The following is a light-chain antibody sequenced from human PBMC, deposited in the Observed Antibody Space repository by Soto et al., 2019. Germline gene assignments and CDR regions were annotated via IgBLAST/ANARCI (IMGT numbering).Light chain of an antibody. CDR2: AAS. CDR3: QQANSFPRT. CDR1: QGISSW. V-gene: IGKV1D-12*01. Sequence: DIQMTQSPSSVSASVGERVTITCRASQGISSWLAWYQQKPGKAPKLLIYAASSFQSGLPSRLGGSGSGKDFPVTIGSLHLEDFATYYWQQANSFPRTFGQGTKVEIK. J-gene: IGKJ1*01.